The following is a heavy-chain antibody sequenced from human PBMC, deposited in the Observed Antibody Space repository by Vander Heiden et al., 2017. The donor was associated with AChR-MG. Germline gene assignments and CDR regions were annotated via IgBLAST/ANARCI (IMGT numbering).Heavy chain of an antibody. Sequence: EVQVVESGGGFVQPGGSLGLTCTASGFTSSNSWMRRLRQATGKGLGWVANIKQDGGQIYYVDSVKGRFTVSRDNAKNSLYLQMNSLRVEDTAVYYCAKLGARQVYDYWGQGTLVTVSS. D-gene: IGHD2-8*01. V-gene: IGHV3-7*01. CDR2: IKQDGGQI. CDR1: GFTSSNSW. CDR3: AKLGARQVYDY. J-gene: IGHJ4*02.